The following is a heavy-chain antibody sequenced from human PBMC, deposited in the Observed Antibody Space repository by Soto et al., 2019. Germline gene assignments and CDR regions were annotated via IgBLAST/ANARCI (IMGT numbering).Heavy chain of an antibody. Sequence: GGSLRLSCVASGLTFGSRAMSWVRQAPGEGLQWVATITDNGGDAKYADSVRGRFVISRDNSKKTLYLQMTSLTAEDSAMYFCARGSTESYPGSRIADFWGRGTLVTVSS. CDR3: ARGSTESYPGSRIADF. V-gene: IGHV3-23*01. CDR1: GLTFGSRA. D-gene: IGHD3-10*01. CDR2: ITDNGGDA. J-gene: IGHJ4*02.